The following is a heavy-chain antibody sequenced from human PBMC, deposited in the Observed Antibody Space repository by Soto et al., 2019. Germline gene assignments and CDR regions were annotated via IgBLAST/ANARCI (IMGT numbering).Heavy chain of an antibody. Sequence: PGGSLRLSCAASGFTFSSYSMNWVRQAPGKGLEWVSSISSSSSYIYYADSVKGRFTISRDNAKNSLYLQMNSLRAEDTAVYYCARDRPGYCSGGSCYPPRYYYGMDVWGQGTTVTVSS. J-gene: IGHJ6*02. CDR1: GFTFSSYS. CDR2: ISSSSSYI. V-gene: IGHV3-21*01. CDR3: ARDRPGYCSGGSCYPPRYYYGMDV. D-gene: IGHD2-15*01.